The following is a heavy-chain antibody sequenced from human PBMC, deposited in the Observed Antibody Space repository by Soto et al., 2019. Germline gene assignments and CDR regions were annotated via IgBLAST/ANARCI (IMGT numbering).Heavy chain of an antibody. V-gene: IGHV3-74*01. D-gene: IGHD1-7*01. CDR3: AGSGTTRYRFDS. Sequence: PVGSLRLSCVASGFTFSSSWMHWVRQAPGKGLVWVSRINSDGSNTGNADSVKGRFTISRDNAKNTLYLQMNSLRAEDTAVYYCAGSGTTRYRFDSWGQGTLVTVSS. J-gene: IGHJ4*02. CDR1: GFTFSSSW. CDR2: INSDGSNT.